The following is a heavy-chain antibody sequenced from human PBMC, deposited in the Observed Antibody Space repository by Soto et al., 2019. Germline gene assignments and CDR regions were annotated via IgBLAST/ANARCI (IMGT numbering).Heavy chain of an antibody. CDR1: GFTFSSYG. Sequence: GGSLRLSCAASGFTFSSYGMHWVRQAPGKGLEWVAVISYDGSNKYYADSVKGRFTISRDNSKNTLYLQMNSLRAEDTAVYYCAKDVLEAVAGNWDYYYGMDVWGQGTTVTVSS. J-gene: IGHJ6*02. CDR3: AKDVLEAVAGNWDYYYGMDV. D-gene: IGHD6-13*01. CDR2: ISYDGSNK. V-gene: IGHV3-30*18.